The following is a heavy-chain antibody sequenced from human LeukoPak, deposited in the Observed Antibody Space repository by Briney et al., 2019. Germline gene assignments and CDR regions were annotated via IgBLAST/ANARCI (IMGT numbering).Heavy chain of an antibody. J-gene: IGHJ4*02. V-gene: IGHV3-23*01. Sequence: GGSLRLSCAASGITFSNYGMSWVRQAPGKGLEWVSTIGGTSGITYYADSVKGRSTISRDNAKNTLYLQMNSLRADDTAIYYCVRDSNFKIDYWGQGTLVTVSS. CDR1: GITFSNYG. CDR3: VRDSNFKIDY. CDR2: IGGTSGIT. D-gene: IGHD5-24*01.